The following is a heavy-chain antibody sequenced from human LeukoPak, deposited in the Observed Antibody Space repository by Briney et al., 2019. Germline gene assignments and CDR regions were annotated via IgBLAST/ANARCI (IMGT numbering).Heavy chain of an antibody. J-gene: IGHJ5*02. CDR2: IKQDGSEK. V-gene: IGHV3-7*01. CDR1: GFTFSSYS. D-gene: IGHD6-13*01. CDR3: ARYSRIAAAGTDWFDP. Sequence: GGSLRLSCAASGFTFSSYSMNWVRQAPGKGLEWVANIKQDGSEKYYVDSVKGRFTISRDNAKNSLYLQMNSLRAEDTAVYYCARYSRIAAAGTDWFDPWGQGTLVTVSS.